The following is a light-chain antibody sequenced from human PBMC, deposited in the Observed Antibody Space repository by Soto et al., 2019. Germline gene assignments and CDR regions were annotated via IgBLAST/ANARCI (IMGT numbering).Light chain of an antibody. V-gene: IGLV2-14*01. CDR2: DVS. CDR3: SSYTSSSTPVV. J-gene: IGLJ2*01. Sequence: QSALTQPASVSGSPGQSITISCTGTSSDVGGYNYVSWYQQHPGKAPKLMIYDVSNRPSGVSNRFSGSKSGKTASLTISGLQAEDEADYYCSSYTSSSTPVVFGGGTTLTVL. CDR1: SSDVGGYNY.